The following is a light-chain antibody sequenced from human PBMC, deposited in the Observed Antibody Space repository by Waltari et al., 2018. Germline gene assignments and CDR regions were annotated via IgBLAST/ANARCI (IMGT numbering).Light chain of an antibody. CDR1: SSAVGPYKF. Sequence: QSALTQPASVSGSPGQSITISCTGSSSAVGPYKFVSWYQQHPGKAPKLMIYEINQRPAGISNRFSGSKFGNTAVLTISGLQTEDEADYYCCSYVTGDTWVFGGGTRVAVL. CDR2: EIN. CDR3: CSYVTGDTWV. V-gene: IGLV2-23*02. J-gene: IGLJ3*02.